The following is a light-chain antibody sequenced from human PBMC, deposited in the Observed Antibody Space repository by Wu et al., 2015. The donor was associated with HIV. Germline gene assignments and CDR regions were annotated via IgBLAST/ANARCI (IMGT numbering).Light chain of an antibody. CDR3: QVAVS. CDR2: DTS. J-gene: IGKJ2*03. CDR1: QSIGIF. V-gene: IGKV1-39*01. Sequence: DTQVTQSPSSLSAPVGDTVTISCRTRQSIGIFLNWYQQRPGEAPNLLIYDTSNLRGGVPSRFSGSRSGTNFTLTISSLRPEDFATYYCQVAVSFGRGTKL.